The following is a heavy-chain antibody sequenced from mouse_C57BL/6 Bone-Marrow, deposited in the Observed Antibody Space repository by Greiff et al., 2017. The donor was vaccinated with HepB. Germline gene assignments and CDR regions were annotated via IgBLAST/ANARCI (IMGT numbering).Heavy chain of an antibody. CDR2: INPNNGGT. CDR1: GYTFTDYY. D-gene: IGHD1-1*01. J-gene: IGHJ4*01. Sequence: EVQLQQSGPELVKPGASVKISCKASGYTFTDYYMNWVKQSHGKSLEWIGDINPNNGGTSYNQKFKGKATLTVDKSSSTAYMELRSLTSEDSAVYYCARDPYFITTAAAMDYWGQGTSVTVSS. CDR3: ARDPYFITTAAAMDY. V-gene: IGHV1-26*01.